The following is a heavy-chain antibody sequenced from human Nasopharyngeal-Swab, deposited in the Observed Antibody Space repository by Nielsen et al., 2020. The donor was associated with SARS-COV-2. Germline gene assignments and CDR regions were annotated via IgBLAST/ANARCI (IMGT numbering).Heavy chain of an antibody. J-gene: IGHJ4*02. CDR1: GFTFSSYA. V-gene: IGHV3-30-3*01. CDR2: ISYDGSNK. D-gene: IGHD5-24*01. Sequence: GESLKISCAASGFTFSSYAMQWVRQAPGKGLEWVAVISYDGSNKYYADSEKGRFTISRDNSKNTLYLQMNSLRAKDTAVYYCARDPDSRDGSTFDYWGQGTLVTVSS. CDR3: ARDPDSRDGSTFDY.